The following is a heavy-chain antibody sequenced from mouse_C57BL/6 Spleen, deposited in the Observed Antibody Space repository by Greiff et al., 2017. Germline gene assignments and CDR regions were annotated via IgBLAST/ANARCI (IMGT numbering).Heavy chain of an antibody. CDR2: IYCDDDK. V-gene: IGHV8-12*01. Sequence: QVQLKQSGPGILQPSQTLSLSCSFSGFSLSTSGMGVGWIRRPSGKGLEWLANIYCDDDKRYNPSLKSRLTISKDTSRNQVFLQITSVDTADTATYYCAILPYYYAMDYWGQGTSVTVSS. D-gene: IGHD5-5*01. CDR1: GFSLSTSGMG. J-gene: IGHJ4*01. CDR3: AILPYYYAMDY.